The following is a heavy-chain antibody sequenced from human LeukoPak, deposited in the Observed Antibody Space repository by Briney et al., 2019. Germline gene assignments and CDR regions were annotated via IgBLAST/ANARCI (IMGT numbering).Heavy chain of an antibody. CDR1: GGTFSSYA. D-gene: IGHD3-22*01. CDR2: IIPIFGTA. CDR3: ARGDSSGYYDY. J-gene: IGHJ4*02. V-gene: IGHV1-69*13. Sequence: GASVKVSCKASGGTFSSYAISWVRQAPGQGLEWMGGIIPIFGTANYAQKFQGRVTITADESTSTAYMELSSLRSEDTAVYYCARGDSSGYYDYWGQGTLATVSS.